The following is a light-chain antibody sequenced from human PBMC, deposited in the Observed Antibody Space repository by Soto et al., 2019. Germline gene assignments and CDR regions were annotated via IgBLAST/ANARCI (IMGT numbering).Light chain of an antibody. CDR2: WAS. V-gene: IGKV4-1*01. CDR1: QSVLYSSNNKNY. CDR3: QQYYSTPHT. Sequence: DIVMTQSPDSLAVSLGERATINCKSSQSVLYSSNNKNYLAWYQQRPGQPPKLLIYWASTRESGVPDRFSGSGSGTDFTLTISSLQAEDVAGYYCQQYYSTPHTFGQGTTLEIK. J-gene: IGKJ2*01.